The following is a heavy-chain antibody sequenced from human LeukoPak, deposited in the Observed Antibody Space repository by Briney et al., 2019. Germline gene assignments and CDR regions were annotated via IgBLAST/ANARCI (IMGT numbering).Heavy chain of an antibody. J-gene: IGHJ4*02. D-gene: IGHD6-13*01. V-gene: IGHV3-11*01. CDR1: GFTFSDYY. Sequence: SPGGSLRLSCAASGFTFSDYYMSWIRQAPGKGLEWVSYISSSGSTIYYADSVKGRFTISRDNAKNSLYLQMNSLGAEDTAVYYCSTSYSSSWPLDYWGQGTLVTVSS. CDR2: ISSSGSTI. CDR3: STSYSSSWPLDY.